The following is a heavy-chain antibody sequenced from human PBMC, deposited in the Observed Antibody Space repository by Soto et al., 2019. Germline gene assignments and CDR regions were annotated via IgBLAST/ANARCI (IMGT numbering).Heavy chain of an antibody. Sequence: SETLSLTCTVSGGSISSSSYYWGWIRQPPGKGLEWIGSIYYSGSTYYNPSLKSRVTISVDTSKNQFSLKLSSVTAADTAVYYCARQKVKLGWFDPWGQGTLVTVSS. D-gene: IGHD6-6*01. CDR2: IYYSGST. CDR3: ARQKVKLGWFDP. J-gene: IGHJ5*02. V-gene: IGHV4-39*01. CDR1: GGSISSSSYY.